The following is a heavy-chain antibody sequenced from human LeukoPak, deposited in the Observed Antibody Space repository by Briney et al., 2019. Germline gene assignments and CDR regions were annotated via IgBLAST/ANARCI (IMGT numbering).Heavy chain of an antibody. D-gene: IGHD6-19*01. CDR3: AKDLTVAGTPCDY. J-gene: IGHJ4*02. V-gene: IGHV3-23*01. CDR1: GFTFSSYA. Sequence: GGSLRLSCAASGFTFSSYAMSWVRHAPGKGLEWVSAISGSGGSTYYADSVKGRFTISRDNSKNTLYLQMNSLRAEDTAVYYCAKDLTVAGTPCDYWGQGTLVTVSS. CDR2: ISGSGGST.